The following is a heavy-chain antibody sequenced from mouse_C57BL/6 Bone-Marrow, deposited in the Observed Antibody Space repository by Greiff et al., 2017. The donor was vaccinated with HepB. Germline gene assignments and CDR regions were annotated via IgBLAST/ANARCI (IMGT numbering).Heavy chain of an antibody. J-gene: IGHJ3*01. CDR2: IDPSDSYT. Sequence: QVQLQQPGAELVMPGASVKLSCKASGYTFTSYWMHWVKQRPGQGLEWIGEIDPSDSYTNYNQKFKGESTLTVDKSSSTAYMQLSSLTSEDSAVYYCARRDYGSSWFAYWGQGTLVTVSA. CDR1: GYTFTSYW. CDR3: ARRDYGSSWFAY. D-gene: IGHD1-1*01. V-gene: IGHV1-69*01.